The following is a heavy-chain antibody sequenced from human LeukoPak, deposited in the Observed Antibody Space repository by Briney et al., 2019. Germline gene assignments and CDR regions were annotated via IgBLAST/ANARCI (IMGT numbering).Heavy chain of an antibody. CDR2: INPNSGGT. V-gene: IGHV1-2*02. J-gene: IGHJ6*03. CDR3: ARVIAVAGANYYYYYMDV. CDR1: GYTFTGYY. D-gene: IGHD6-19*01. Sequence: ASVKVSCKASGYTFTGYYMHWVRQAPGQGLEWMGWINPNSGGTNYAQKFQGRVTMTRNTSISTAYMELSSLRSEDTAVYYCARVIAVAGANYYYYYMDVWGKGTTVTVSS.